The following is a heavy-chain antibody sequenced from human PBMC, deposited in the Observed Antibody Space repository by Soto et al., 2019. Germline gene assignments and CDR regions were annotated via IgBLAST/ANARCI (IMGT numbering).Heavy chain of an antibody. CDR3: ARTVVGATAYYGMDV. D-gene: IGHD1-26*01. Sequence: QVQLVQSGAEVKKPGSSVKVSCKASGGTFSSYAISWLRQAPGQGLAWLGGIIPIFGTANYAQKFQGRVTITADESTSTAYMELSSLRSEDTAVYYCARTVVGATAYYGMDVWGQGTTVTVSS. J-gene: IGHJ6*02. V-gene: IGHV1-69*01. CDR2: IIPIFGTA. CDR1: GGTFSSYA.